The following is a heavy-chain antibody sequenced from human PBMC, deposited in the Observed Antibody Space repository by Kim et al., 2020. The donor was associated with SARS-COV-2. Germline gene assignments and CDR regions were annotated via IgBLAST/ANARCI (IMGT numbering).Heavy chain of an antibody. CDR3: ARDPPADYGDPEHYFDY. D-gene: IGHD4-17*01. Sequence: ASVKVSCKASGYTFTSYYMHWVRQAPGQGLEWMGIINPSGGSTSYAQKFQGRVTMTRDTSTSTVYMELSSLRSEDTAVYYCARDPPADYGDPEHYFDYWGQGTLVTVSS. CDR1: GYTFTSYY. J-gene: IGHJ4*02. CDR2: INPSGGST. V-gene: IGHV1-46*01.